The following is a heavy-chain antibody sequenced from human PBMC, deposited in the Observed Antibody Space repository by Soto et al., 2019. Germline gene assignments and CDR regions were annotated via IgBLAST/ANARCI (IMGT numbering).Heavy chain of an antibody. J-gene: IGHJ6*02. V-gene: IGHV1-2*02. CDR3: ARDLGDHAVDYYAMDV. CDR2: INPNSGGP. D-gene: IGHD2-21*02. Sequence: ASVKVSCKTSGYTFTDYYMHWVRHAPGQGLEWMGWINPNSGGPISAQKFQGRVTMTRDTSSSTAYMELSSLRSEDTAVYYCARDLGDHAVDYYAMDVWGQGTTVTVSS. CDR1: GYTFTDYY.